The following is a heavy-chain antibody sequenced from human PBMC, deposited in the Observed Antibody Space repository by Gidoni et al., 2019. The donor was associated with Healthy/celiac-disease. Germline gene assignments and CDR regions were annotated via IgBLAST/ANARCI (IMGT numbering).Heavy chain of an antibody. D-gene: IGHD6-13*01. Sequence: QVQLQQWGAGLLTPSETPSLTCAVYRGSFSGYYWSWIRQPPGKGLEWIGEINHSGSTNYNPSLKSRVTISVDTSKNQFSLKLSSVTAADTAVYYCARRQQLPYYYYYGMDVWGQGTTVTVSS. CDR2: INHSGST. CDR3: ARRQQLPYYYYYGMDV. V-gene: IGHV4-34*01. J-gene: IGHJ6*02. CDR1: RGSFSGYY.